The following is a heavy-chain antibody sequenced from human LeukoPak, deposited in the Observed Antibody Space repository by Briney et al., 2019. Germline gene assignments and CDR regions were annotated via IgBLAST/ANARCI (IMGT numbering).Heavy chain of an antibody. V-gene: IGHV4-39*02. CDR3: AREGTGPWNAFDI. Sequence: SETLSLTCTVSGGSISSSSYYWGWIRQPPGKGLEWIGSIYYSGSTYYNPSLKSRVTISVDTSKNQFSLKLSSVTAADTAVYYCAREGTGPWNAFDIWGQGTMVTVSS. CDR2: IYYSGST. J-gene: IGHJ3*02. CDR1: GGSISSSSYY. D-gene: IGHD1-1*01.